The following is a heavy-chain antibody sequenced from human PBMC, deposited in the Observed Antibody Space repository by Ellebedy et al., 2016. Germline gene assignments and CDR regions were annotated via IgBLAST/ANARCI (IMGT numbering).Heavy chain of an antibody. CDR2: IRPSGST. CDR3: ARLYNYYMDV. V-gene: IGHV4-34*01. J-gene: IGHJ6*03. CDR1: GGSFSGYY. Sequence: SETLSLTCGVDGGSFSGYYWTWIRQPPGKGLEWIGEIRPSGSTSYSPSLKSRVTISTDTSKNELSLKLTSVTAADTAVYYCARLYNYYMDVWGKGTTVTVSS.